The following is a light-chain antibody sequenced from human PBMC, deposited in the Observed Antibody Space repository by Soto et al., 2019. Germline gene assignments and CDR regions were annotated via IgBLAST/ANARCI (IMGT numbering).Light chain of an antibody. CDR2: AAS. Sequence: DIQMTQSPSSVSASVGDRVTITCRASQGISSYLAWYQQKPGKAPKLLIHAASTLQSGVPSRFSGTGSGTDFTLTISCLQSEDFATYYCQQSYSTPPTFGQGTKVDIK. CDR3: QQSYSTPPT. J-gene: IGKJ1*01. V-gene: IGKV1-12*01. CDR1: QGISSY.